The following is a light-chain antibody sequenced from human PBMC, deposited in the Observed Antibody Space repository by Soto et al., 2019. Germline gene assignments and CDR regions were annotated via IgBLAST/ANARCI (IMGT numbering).Light chain of an antibody. CDR3: VLYMGSGIWV. V-gene: IGLV8-61*01. J-gene: IGLJ3*02. CDR2: NTN. Sequence: QAVVTQEPSFSVSPGRTVTLTCGLSFGSVSTSYFPSWYQQTPGQAPRTLIYNTNIRSSGVPDRFSGSILGSKAALTITGAQAEDESDYYCVLYMGSGIWVFGGGTKVTVL. CDR1: FGSVSTSYF.